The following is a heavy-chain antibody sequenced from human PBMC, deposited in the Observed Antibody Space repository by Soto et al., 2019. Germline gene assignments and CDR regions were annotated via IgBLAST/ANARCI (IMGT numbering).Heavy chain of an antibody. J-gene: IGHJ5*02. V-gene: IGHV1-46*01. D-gene: IGHD5-12*01. CDR2: LDPRGTFR. CDR3: ARGVGSSCFDL. CDR1: GNTFTSFY. Sequence: QVQLVQSGTEVQGPGASVKISCKPSGNTFTSFYIHWVRQAPGQGLEWMGQLDPRGTFRSYAPKFQGRATMTSDTSTSTVYMELSSLRSEDTAVYYCARGVGSSCFDLWGQGTLVTVSS.